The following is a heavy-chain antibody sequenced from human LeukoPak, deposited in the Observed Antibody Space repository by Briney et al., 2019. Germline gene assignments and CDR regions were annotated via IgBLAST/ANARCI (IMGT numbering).Heavy chain of an antibody. J-gene: IGHJ4*02. CDR3: AGGTGNYYGY. CDR1: GFTFSDYW. D-gene: IGHD3-16*01. Sequence: GGSLRLSCAASGFTFSDYWMHWVRQAPGKGLVWVSRIKSDGSSTSYADSVKGRFTITRDSAKNTLYLQMNSLRAEDTAVYYRAGGTGNYYGYGGQGPLVPVSS. V-gene: IGHV3-74*01. CDR2: IKSDGSST.